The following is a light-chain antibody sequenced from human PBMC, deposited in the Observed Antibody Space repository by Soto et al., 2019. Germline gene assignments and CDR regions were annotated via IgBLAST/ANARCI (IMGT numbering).Light chain of an antibody. Sequence: DIGLSLSRESLIVSLGGRATITCTSSHTICYTSDNKNYLSWYQQRTRQHPTLLFYWASTRESGVPDRFSGSGSGTHFTLPITSLQAEDVAVYYCQQYYSSHPTFGQGTKVDIK. CDR1: HTICYTSDNKNY. J-gene: IGKJ1*01. CDR3: QQYYSSHPT. V-gene: IGKV4-1*01. CDR2: WAS.